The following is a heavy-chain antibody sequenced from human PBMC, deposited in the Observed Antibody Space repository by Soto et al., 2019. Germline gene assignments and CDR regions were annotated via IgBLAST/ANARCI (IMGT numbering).Heavy chain of an antibody. D-gene: IGHD6-19*01. CDR2: ISHDGGVK. CDR1: GFTFSTTG. J-gene: IGHJ5*02. Sequence: QVHLVESGGGVVQPGRSLRLSCAASGFTFSTTGMHWVRQAPGKGLEWVAMISHDGGVKHYTDSVKGRFAISRDTSDNTLYLQMASLSPEDTAMYHCAKDLYGAGWYNYFDPWGQGTLVTVSS. V-gene: IGHV3-30*18. CDR3: AKDLYGAGWYNYFDP.